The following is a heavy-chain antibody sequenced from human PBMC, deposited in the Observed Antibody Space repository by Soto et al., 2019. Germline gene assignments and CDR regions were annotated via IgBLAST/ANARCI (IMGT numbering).Heavy chain of an antibody. Sequence: QVQLVQSGAEVKKPGASVKVSCKASGYTFTSYGISWVRQAHGQGLEWMGWISAYNGNTNYAQKLQDRVTMTTDTSTSTAYMELRSLRSGDTAVYYRARVIFGVDYFDYWGQGTLVTVSS. J-gene: IGHJ4*02. V-gene: IGHV1-18*01. CDR2: ISAYNGNT. D-gene: IGHD3-3*01. CDR3: ARVIFGVDYFDY. CDR1: GYTFTSYG.